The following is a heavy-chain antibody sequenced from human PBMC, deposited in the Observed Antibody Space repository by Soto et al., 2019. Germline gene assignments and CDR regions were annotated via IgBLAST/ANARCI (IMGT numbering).Heavy chain of an antibody. CDR3: ARGQRYSSGWYYFDS. CDR1: GGTFSSYA. J-gene: IGHJ4*02. CDR2: IIPIFGTA. D-gene: IGHD6-19*01. Sequence: ASVKVSCKASGGTFSSYAISWGRQAPGQGLEWMGGIIPIFGTANYAQKFQCRVTITADESTSTAYMELSSLRSEDTAVYYCARGQRYSSGWYYFDSWGQGTLVTVSS. V-gene: IGHV1-69*13.